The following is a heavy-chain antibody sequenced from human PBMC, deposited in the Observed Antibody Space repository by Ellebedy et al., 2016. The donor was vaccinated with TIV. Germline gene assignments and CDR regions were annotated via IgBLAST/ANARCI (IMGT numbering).Heavy chain of an antibody. CDR3: ARAVGYSVDY. CDR1: GGSISSGTY. V-gene: IGHV4-61*01. Sequence: SETLSLTXSVSGGSISSGTYWSWIRQSPGKGLQWVGYVYDSGNSNYNPSLKSRVTISVDTSKNQFSLKLSSVTAADTAVYYCARAVGYSVDYWGQGTLVTVSS. J-gene: IGHJ4*02. D-gene: IGHD5-12*01. CDR2: VYDSGNS.